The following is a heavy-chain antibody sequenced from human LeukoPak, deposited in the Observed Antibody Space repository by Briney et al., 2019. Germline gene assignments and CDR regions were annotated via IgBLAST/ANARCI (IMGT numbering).Heavy chain of an antibody. CDR1: GFTFSGYS. CDR2: TSFDESNK. V-gene: IGHV3-30*04. J-gene: IGHJ4*02. Sequence: GGSLRLSCAGFGFTFSGYSMHWVRQAPGKGLEWVAVTSFDESNKYYADSVKGRFTISRDNSMNTVYLQMYSLRDGDTAVYYCARAKQFTSGWLDCFDYSGQGTLVTVSS. D-gene: IGHD6-19*01. CDR3: ARAKQFTSGWLDCFDY.